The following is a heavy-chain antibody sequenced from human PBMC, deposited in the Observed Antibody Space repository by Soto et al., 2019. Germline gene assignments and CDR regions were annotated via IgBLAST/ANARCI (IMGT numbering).Heavy chain of an antibody. D-gene: IGHD4-17*01. V-gene: IGHV4-34*01. J-gene: IGHJ4*02. Sequence: QVQLQQWGAGLLKPSETLSLTCAVYGGSFSGYYWSWIRQPPGKGLEWIGEINHSGSTNYNPSLKSRVTISVDTSKNQCSLKLSSVTAADTAVYYCARGNYGGNYPPGYWGQGTLVTVSS. CDR3: ARGNYGGNYPPGY. CDR2: INHSGST. CDR1: GGSFSGYY.